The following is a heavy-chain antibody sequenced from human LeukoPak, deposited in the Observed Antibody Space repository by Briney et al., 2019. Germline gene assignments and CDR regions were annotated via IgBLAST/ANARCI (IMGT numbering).Heavy chain of an antibody. Sequence: GGSLRLSCAASGFTFSSYEMNWVRQAPGKGREGVSYISSSGSTIYYADSVKGRFTISRDNAKNSLYLQMNSLRAEDTAVYYCARDAGRYYFDYWGQGTLVTVSS. CDR3: ARDAGRYYFDY. V-gene: IGHV3-48*03. CDR1: GFTFSSYE. CDR2: ISSSGSTI. D-gene: IGHD4-17*01. J-gene: IGHJ4*02.